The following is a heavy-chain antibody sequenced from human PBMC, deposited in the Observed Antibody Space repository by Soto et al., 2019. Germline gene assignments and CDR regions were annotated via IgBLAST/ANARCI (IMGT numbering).Heavy chain of an antibody. Sequence: GGSLRLSCAASGFTFSDYYMSWIRQAPGKGLEWVSYISSSGSTIYYADSVKGRFTISRDNAKNSLYLQMNSLRAEDTAVYYCARIPRPGYSYGYYFDYWGQGTLVTVSS. CDR2: ISSSGSTI. V-gene: IGHV3-11*01. J-gene: IGHJ4*02. D-gene: IGHD5-18*01. CDR3: ARIPRPGYSYGYYFDY. CDR1: GFTFSDYY.